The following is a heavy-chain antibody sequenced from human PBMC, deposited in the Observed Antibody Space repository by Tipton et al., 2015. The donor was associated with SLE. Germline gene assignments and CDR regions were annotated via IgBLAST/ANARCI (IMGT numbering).Heavy chain of an antibody. J-gene: IGHJ4*02. CDR2: IYSSGST. CDR3: ARGGGSYYDY. CDR1: VGSFSWYY. D-gene: IGHD1-26*01. V-gene: IGHV4-4*07. Sequence: TLSLTCTVSVGSFSWYYWSWIRQPAGKGLEWSGRIYSSGSTIYNTSLKSRLTLSLDTSKNQFSLMVRSVTAADTAVYYCARGGGSYYDYWGQGTLVTVSS.